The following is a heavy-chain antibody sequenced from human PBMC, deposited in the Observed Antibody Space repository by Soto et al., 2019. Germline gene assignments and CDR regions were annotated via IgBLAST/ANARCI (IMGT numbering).Heavy chain of an antibody. CDR2: INHSGST. CDR1: GGSFSGYY. Sequence: SETLSLTCAVYGGSFSGYYWSWIRQPPGKGLEWIGEINHSGSTNYNPSLKSRVTISVDTSKNQFSLKLSSVTAADTAVYYCARGGIVATINWFDPWGQGTLVTVSS. D-gene: IGHD5-12*01. V-gene: IGHV4-34*01. CDR3: ARGGIVATINWFDP. J-gene: IGHJ5*02.